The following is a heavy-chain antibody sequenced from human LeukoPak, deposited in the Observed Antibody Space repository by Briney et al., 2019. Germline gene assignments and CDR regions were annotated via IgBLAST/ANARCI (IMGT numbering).Heavy chain of an antibody. J-gene: IGHJ4*02. CDR1: ESSFTSYW. CDR3: ARPRIAAAGHYFDY. D-gene: IGHD6-13*01. Sequence: GEPLKTSCKASESSFTSYWSGGVRQMPGKGREWMGIIYPGVSDTRYSPSFQGQVTISADKSISTAYLQWSSLKASDTAMYYCARPRIAAAGHYFDYWGQGTLVTVSS. CDR2: IYPGVSDT. V-gene: IGHV5-51*01.